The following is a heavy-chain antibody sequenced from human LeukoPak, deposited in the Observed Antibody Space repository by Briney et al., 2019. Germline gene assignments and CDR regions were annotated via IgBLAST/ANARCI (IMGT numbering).Heavy chain of an antibody. V-gene: IGHV1-46*01. CDR3: ARANVDTAMVTVYNWFDP. J-gene: IGHJ5*02. CDR2: INPSGGST. Sequence: GASVTVSCKASGYTFTSYYMHWVRQAPGQGLEWMGIINPSGGSTSYAQKFQGRVTMTRDTSTSTVYMELSSLRSEDTAVYYCARANVDTAMVTVYNWFDPWGQGTLVTVSS. D-gene: IGHD5-18*01. CDR1: GYTFTSYY.